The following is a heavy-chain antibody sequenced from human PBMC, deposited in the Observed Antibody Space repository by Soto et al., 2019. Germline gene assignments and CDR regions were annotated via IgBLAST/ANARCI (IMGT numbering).Heavy chain of an antibody. V-gene: IGHV1-69*13. CDR3: ARGRREVAPFDY. CDR2: IIPIFGTA. CDR1: GGTFSSYA. D-gene: IGHD5-12*01. Sequence: SVKVSCKASGGTFSSYAISWVRQAPGQGLEWMGGIIPIFGTANYAQKFQGRVTITADESTSTAYMELSSLRSEDTAVYYCARGRREVAPFDYWGQGTLVTVSS. J-gene: IGHJ4*02.